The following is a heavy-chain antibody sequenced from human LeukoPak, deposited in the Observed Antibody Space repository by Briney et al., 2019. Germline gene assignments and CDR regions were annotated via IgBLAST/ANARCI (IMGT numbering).Heavy chain of an antibody. CDR1: GGSISSYY. Sequence: SETLSLTCTVSGGSISSYYWSWIRQPAGKGLEWIGRIYTSGTTDYNPSLKSRVSISVDTSKNQFSLKLSSVTAADTAVYYCARRPGSGNYYGCFDYWGQGTLVTVSS. V-gene: IGHV4-4*07. D-gene: IGHD1-26*01. CDR3: ARRPGSGNYYGCFDY. J-gene: IGHJ4*02. CDR2: IYTSGTT.